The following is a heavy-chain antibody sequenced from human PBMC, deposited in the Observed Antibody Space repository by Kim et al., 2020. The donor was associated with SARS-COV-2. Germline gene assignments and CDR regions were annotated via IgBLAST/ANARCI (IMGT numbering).Heavy chain of an antibody. J-gene: IGHJ4*02. V-gene: IGHV3-21*01. D-gene: IGHD6-19*01. CDR3: ARDSSIAVAGTFDY. Sequence: ADSVKGRFTISRDNAKNSLYLQMNSLRAEDTAVYYWARDSSIAVAGTFDYWGQGTLVTVSS.